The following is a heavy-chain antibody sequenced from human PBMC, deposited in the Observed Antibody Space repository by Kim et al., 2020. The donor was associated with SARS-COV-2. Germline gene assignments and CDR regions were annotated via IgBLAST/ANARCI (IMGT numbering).Heavy chain of an antibody. J-gene: IGHJ4*02. CDR3: GKDLGYYSGIVHG. CDR2: ISNDGSNE. Sequence: GGSLRLSCAASGFNFITYGMHWVRQAPGKGLEWVALISNDGSNEYYADSVKGRFTISRDNSKNTLYLQMNSLRAEDTAVYYCGKDLGYYSGIVHGWGQGTLVTVSS. V-gene: IGHV3-30*18. D-gene: IGHD3-22*01. CDR1: GFNFITYG.